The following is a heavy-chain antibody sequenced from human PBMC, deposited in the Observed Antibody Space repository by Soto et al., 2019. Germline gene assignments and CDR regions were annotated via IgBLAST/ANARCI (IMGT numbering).Heavy chain of an antibody. V-gene: IGHV3-7*01. Sequence: EVQLVESGGGLVRPGGSLRLSCVASGFTFRSYLMTWIRQAPGKGLEWVGNIKEDGSEEKYVDSVKGRFTIARDNAKNSLYLQMNSLRVEDTAIYYCASPRGGGYRIFDYWGRGTLVTVSS. CDR1: GFTFRSYL. CDR3: ASPRGGGYRIFDY. CDR2: IKEDGSEE. D-gene: IGHD1-26*01. J-gene: IGHJ4*02.